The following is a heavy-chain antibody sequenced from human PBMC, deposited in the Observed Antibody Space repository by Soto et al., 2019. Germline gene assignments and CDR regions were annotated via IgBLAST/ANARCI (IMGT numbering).Heavy chain of an antibody. V-gene: IGHV5-51*01. Sequence: GESLKISCKGSGYSFTSYWIGWVRQLPGKGLEWMGIIYPGDSDTRYSPSFQGQVTISADTSISTAYLQWSSLKASDTAMYYCARRGDSAAAGKPFDYWGQGTLVTVSS. D-gene: IGHD6-13*01. CDR1: GYSFTSYW. CDR3: ARRGDSAAAGKPFDY. J-gene: IGHJ4*02. CDR2: IYPGDSDT.